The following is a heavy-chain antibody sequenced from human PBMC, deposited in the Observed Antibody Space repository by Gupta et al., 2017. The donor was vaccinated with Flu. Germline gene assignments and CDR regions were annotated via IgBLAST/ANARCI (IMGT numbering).Heavy chain of an antibody. CDR1: TGYY. CDR2: IHESGST. V-gene: IGHV4-34*01. CDR3: ARRWGMSAFDI. J-gene: IGHJ3*02. D-gene: IGHD3-16*01. Sequence: TGYYWSWIRQSPDKGLEWIGEIHESGSTNYHPSLNSRATVSLDKSKTEFYLTLTSVTVADAAVYYCARRWGMSAFDIWGQGTMVSVSS.